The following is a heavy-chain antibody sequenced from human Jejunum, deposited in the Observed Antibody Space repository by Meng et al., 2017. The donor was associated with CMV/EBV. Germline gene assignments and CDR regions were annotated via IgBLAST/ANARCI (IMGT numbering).Heavy chain of an antibody. Sequence: ASGFTFGGFGMHWVRQAPGKGLEWVAFIRYDGSNQYYADSVKGRFTISRDNSKNTLSLHMNSLRPEDTAVFYCAKEEGTGSTPDCWGQGTRVTVSS. J-gene: IGHJ4*02. CDR3: AKEEGTGSTPDC. CDR2: IRYDGSNQ. V-gene: IGHV3-30*02. D-gene: IGHD1-26*01. CDR1: GFTFGGFG.